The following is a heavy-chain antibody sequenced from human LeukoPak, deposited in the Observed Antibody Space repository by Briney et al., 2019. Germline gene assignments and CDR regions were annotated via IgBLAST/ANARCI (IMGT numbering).Heavy chain of an antibody. CDR2: IKEDGSEK. V-gene: IGHV3-7*01. CDR1: GFTFSSNY. J-gene: IGHJ4*02. Sequence: GGSLRLSCAASGFTFSSNYMSWVRQAPGKGLEWVANIKEDGSEKYYVDFLKGRFTISRDNGKNSLYLQMSSLRAEDTAVYYCARIGLWSHGRFYFDFFGQGTLDTVSS. D-gene: IGHD4/OR15-4a*01. CDR3: ARIGLWSHGRFYFDF.